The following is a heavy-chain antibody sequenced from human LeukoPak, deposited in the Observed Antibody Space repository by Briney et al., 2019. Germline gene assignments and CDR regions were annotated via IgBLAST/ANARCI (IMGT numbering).Heavy chain of an antibody. J-gene: IGHJ5*02. CDR1: GGSFSGYY. CDR3: VRTKGWFDP. CDR2: INHSGST. D-gene: IGHD2-8*01. Sequence: SSETLSLTCAVYGGSFSGYYWSWIRQPPGKGLEWIGEINHSGSTNYNPSLKSRVTISVDTPKNQFSLKLSSVTAADTAVYYCVRTKGWFDPWGQGTLVTVSS. V-gene: IGHV4-34*01.